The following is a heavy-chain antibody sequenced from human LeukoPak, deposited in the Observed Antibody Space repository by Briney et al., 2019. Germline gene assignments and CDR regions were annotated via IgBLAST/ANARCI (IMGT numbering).Heavy chain of an antibody. Sequence: SETLSLTCAVYGGSFSGYYWSWIRQPPGKGLEWIGEINHSGSTNYNPSLKSRVTISVDTSKNQFSLKLSSVTAADTAVYYCTRAYCGGDCYSAAYYFDYWGQGTLVTVSS. CDR1: GGSFSGYY. D-gene: IGHD2-21*02. CDR2: INHSGST. V-gene: IGHV4-34*03. CDR3: TRAYCGGDCYSAAYYFDY. J-gene: IGHJ4*02.